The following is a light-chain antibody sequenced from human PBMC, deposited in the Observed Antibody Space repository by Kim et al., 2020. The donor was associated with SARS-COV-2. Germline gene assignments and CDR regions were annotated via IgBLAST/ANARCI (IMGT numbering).Light chain of an antibody. J-gene: IGLJ3*02. CDR1: SGDIASNY. Sequence: KVTTSGTGSSGDIASNYVQCYQQRPGSAPTTVIYEDNKRPSGVPARFSGAIDSASNSASLTISGLKTEDEADYYCQSYGSSNLWVFGGGTQLTVL. CDR2: EDN. CDR3: QSYGSSNLWV. V-gene: IGLV6-57*02.